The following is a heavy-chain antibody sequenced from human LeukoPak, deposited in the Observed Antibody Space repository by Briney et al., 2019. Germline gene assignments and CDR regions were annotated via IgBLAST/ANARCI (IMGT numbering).Heavy chain of an antibody. Sequence: PGGSVTLSCPASGFTFSSYWMHWVRHAPGKGLVCVSLITSGGSSTSYADSVRGRLTISRDNAQNTVYLQMNSLRAEDTALYYCARDLTGAVFDFWGQGTLVTVSS. CDR1: GFTFSSYW. V-gene: IGHV3-74*01. D-gene: IGHD1-26*01. CDR3: ARDLTGAVFDF. J-gene: IGHJ4*02. CDR2: ITSGGSST.